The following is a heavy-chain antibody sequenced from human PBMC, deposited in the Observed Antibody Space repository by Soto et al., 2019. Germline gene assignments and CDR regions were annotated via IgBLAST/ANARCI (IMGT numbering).Heavy chain of an antibody. D-gene: IGHD6-19*01. J-gene: IGHJ4*02. CDR3: SPGSYSSGWYFGY. Sequence: PGGSLRLSCAASGFTFSNYAMHWVRQAPGKGLEWVALTSYDGNNEYYTDSVKGRFTISSDNSKNTLYLQMNSLRAEDTAVYYCSPGSYSSGWYFGYWGQGTLVTVSS. CDR2: TSYDGNNE. V-gene: IGHV3-30*03. CDR1: GFTFSNYA.